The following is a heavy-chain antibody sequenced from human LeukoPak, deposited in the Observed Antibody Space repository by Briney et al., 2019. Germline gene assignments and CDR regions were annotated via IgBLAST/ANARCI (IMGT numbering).Heavy chain of an antibody. D-gene: IGHD1-26*01. CDR1: GGSITGYF. CDR3: AREDSGTSIDY. Sequence: PPGTLSLTCTVPGGSITGYFSTWIRQPPGNGVESVGYIYYSGNTNYNPSLKCRVTMSLAMSKNQFCLRLTSVTAADTAVYYCAREDSGTSIDYWGQGTLVTVSS. V-gene: IGHV4-59*01. J-gene: IGHJ4*01. CDR2: IYYSGNT.